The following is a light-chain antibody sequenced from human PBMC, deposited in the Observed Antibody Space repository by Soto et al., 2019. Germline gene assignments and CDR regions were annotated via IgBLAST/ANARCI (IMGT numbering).Light chain of an antibody. J-gene: IGLJ1*01. CDR3: SSYTISRAYV. CDR2: EVS. Sequence: QSALTQPASVSGSPGQSITISCAGTSSDVGAYNYVSWYQQQSGKAPKLMIHEVSNRPSGVSDRFSGSKSGNTASLTISGLQAEDEADYYCSSYTISRAYVFGIGTKLTVL. CDR1: SSDVGAYNY. V-gene: IGLV2-14*01.